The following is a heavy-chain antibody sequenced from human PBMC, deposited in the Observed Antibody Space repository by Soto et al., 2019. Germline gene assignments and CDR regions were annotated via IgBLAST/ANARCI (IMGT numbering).Heavy chain of an antibody. Sequence: ASVKVSCKVSGYTLTELSMHWVRQAPGKGLEWMGGFDPEDGETIYAQEFQGRVTMTEDTSTDTAYMELSSLRSEDTAVYYCATKYCSSTSCYAGGAFDIWGQGTMVTVSS. J-gene: IGHJ3*02. CDR2: FDPEDGET. D-gene: IGHD2-2*01. CDR3: ATKYCSSTSCYAGGAFDI. V-gene: IGHV1-24*01. CDR1: GYTLTELS.